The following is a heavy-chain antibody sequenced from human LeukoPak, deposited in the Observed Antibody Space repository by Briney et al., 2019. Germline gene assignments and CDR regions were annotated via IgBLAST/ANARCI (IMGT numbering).Heavy chain of an antibody. CDR3: ANFVVRGVFISP. D-gene: IGHD3-10*01. V-gene: IGHV3-30*02. CDR1: GFTFSSYG. J-gene: IGHJ5*02. Sequence: PGGSLRLSCASSGFTFSSYGMHWVRQAPGKGLEWVAFIRYDGSNKYYADSVKGRFTISRDNSKNTLYLQMNSLRAEDTAVYYCANFVVRGVFISPRGQGTLVTVSS. CDR2: IRYDGSNK.